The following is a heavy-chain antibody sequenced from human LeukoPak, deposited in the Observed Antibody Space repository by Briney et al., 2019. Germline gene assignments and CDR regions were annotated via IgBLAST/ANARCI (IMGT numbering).Heavy chain of an antibody. Sequence: ASVKVSCKASGYTFTSYAMHWVRQAPGQRLEWMGWINAGNGNTKYSQKFQGRVTITRDTSASTAYMELSSLRSEDTAVYYCAREPGYSSSWYRRNFVYWGQGTLVTVSS. CDR1: GYTFTSYA. J-gene: IGHJ4*02. CDR3: AREPGYSSSWYRRNFVY. V-gene: IGHV1-3*01. CDR2: INAGNGNT. D-gene: IGHD6-13*01.